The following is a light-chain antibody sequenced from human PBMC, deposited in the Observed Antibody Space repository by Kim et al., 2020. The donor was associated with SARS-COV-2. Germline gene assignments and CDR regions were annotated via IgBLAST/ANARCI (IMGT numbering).Light chain of an antibody. J-gene: IGLJ2*01. V-gene: IGLV1-40*01. CDR3: QSYDSSLSGSAV. CDR1: SCNIGAGYD. Sequence: QSVLTQPASVSGAPGQRVTISCTGTSCNIGAGYDVHWYQQLPGTAPKLLIYGDSNRPSGVSDRFSGSKSGTSASLAITWLLAEDEADSYCQSYDSSLSGSAVFGGGTQLTVL. CDR2: GDS.